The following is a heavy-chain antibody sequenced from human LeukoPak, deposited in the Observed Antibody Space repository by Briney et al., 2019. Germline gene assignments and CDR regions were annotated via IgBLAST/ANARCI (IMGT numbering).Heavy chain of an antibody. CDR1: GGSFSGYY. Sequence: SETLSLTCAVYGGSFSGYYWSWIRQPPGKGLEWIGEINHSGSTNYNPSLKSRVTISVDTSKNQFSLKLSSVTAADTAVYYCARGGGYSYGSFDYWGQGTLVTVSS. D-gene: IGHD5-18*01. CDR2: INHSGST. CDR3: ARGGGYSYGSFDY. V-gene: IGHV4-34*01. J-gene: IGHJ4*02.